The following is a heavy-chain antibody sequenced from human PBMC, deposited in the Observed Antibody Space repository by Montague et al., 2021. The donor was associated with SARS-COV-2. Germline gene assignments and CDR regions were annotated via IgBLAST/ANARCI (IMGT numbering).Heavy chain of an antibody. CDR1: GGSINYYY. Sequence: SETLSLTCAVYGGSINYYYWHWLRQSAGKGLEWIGRIYSSGNTNSNPSLESRVIMSVDSSQNQFSLKLNSVTAADTAVYYCARGDHPTTASWYFFDSWGQGALVTVSS. V-gene: IGHV4-59*10. D-gene: IGHD6-13*01. J-gene: IGHJ4*02. CDR3: ARGDHPTTASWYFFDS. CDR2: IYSSGNT.